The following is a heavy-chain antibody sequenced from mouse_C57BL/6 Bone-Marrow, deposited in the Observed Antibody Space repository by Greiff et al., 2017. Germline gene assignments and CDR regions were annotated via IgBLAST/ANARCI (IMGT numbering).Heavy chain of an antibody. J-gene: IGHJ4*01. CDR1: GFTFSDYY. CDR3: ARGRDYYGRGGAMDY. CDR2: INYDGSST. V-gene: IGHV5-16*01. Sequence: EVKLMESEGGLVQPGSSMKLSCTASGFTFSDYYMAWVRQVPEKGLEWVANINYDGSSTYYLDSLKSRFIISKDNAKNILYLQMSSLKSEDTATYYCARGRDYYGRGGAMDYWGQGTSVTVSA. D-gene: IGHD1-1*01.